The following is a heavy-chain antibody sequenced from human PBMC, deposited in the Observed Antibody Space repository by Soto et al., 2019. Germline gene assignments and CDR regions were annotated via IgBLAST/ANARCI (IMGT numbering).Heavy chain of an antibody. J-gene: IGHJ6*02. CDR1: GYSFTSYW. V-gene: IGHV5-51*01. Sequence: PGESLKISCKGSGYSFTSYWIGWVRQMPGKGLECMGIIYPGDSDTRYSPSFQGQVTISADKSISTAYLQWSSLKASDTAMYYCAREASGPYSSSWYVYYGMDVWGQGITVTVSS. CDR2: IYPGDSDT. CDR3: AREASGPYSSSWYVYYGMDV. D-gene: IGHD6-13*01.